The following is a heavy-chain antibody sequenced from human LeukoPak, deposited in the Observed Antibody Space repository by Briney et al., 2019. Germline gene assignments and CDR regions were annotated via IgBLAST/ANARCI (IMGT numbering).Heavy chain of an antibody. Sequence: SETLSLTCTVSGGSINSYYWSWIRQPPGKGLEWIGYIYYSGSTNYNPSLKSRVTISVDTSKNQFSLKLSSVTAADTAVYCCASSYSSSWYGSFDYWGQGTLVTVSS. CDR1: GGSINSYY. V-gene: IGHV4-59*08. D-gene: IGHD6-13*01. CDR2: IYYSGST. J-gene: IGHJ4*02. CDR3: ASSYSSSWYGSFDY.